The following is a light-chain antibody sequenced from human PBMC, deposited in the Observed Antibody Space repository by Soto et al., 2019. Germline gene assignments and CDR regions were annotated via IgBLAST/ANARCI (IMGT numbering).Light chain of an antibody. CDR3: QQHNGYSERM. CDR1: QSISTC. J-gene: IGKJ1*01. Sequence: DIPMTQSPSTLSASAGDRDTITCRASQSISTCLAWYQQKPGKAPKLLIYGASSLASGVPSRFSGSGSGTEFTLTISSLQPDDFATYYCQQHNGYSERMFGQGTKVDIK. CDR2: GAS. V-gene: IGKV1-5*01.